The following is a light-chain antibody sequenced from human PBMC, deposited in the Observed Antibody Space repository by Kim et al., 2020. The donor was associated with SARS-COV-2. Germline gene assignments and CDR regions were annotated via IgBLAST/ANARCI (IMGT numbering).Light chain of an antibody. CDR3: QSYDSSLSGSV. Sequence: QSVLTQAPSVSGAPGQRVTISCTGSSSNIGAGYAVHWYQQLPGTAPKLLIYGNSNRPSGVPDRFSGSKSGTSASLAITGLQAEDEADYYCQSYDSSLSGSVFGRGTQLTVL. CDR2: GNS. CDR1: SSNIGAGYA. J-gene: IGLJ3*02. V-gene: IGLV1-40*01.